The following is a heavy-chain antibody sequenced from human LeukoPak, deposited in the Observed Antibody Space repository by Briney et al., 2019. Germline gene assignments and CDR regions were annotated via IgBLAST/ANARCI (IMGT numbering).Heavy chain of an antibody. CDR1: GFSISSGYY. Sequence: RASETLSLTCTVSGFSISSGYYWGWIRQPPGKGLEWIGDIYHSGSAYYNPSLKSRVTISVDTSKNQFSLKLSSVTAADTAVYYCARDPIYSGYDLFFSQRNNWFDPWGQGTLVTVSS. CDR3: ARDPIYSGYDLFFSQRNNWFDP. V-gene: IGHV4-38-2*02. D-gene: IGHD5-12*01. J-gene: IGHJ5*02. CDR2: IYHSGSA.